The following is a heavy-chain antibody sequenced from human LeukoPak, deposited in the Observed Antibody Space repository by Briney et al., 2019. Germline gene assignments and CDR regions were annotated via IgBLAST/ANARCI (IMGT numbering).Heavy chain of an antibody. CDR1: GGSISSYY. D-gene: IGHD4-11*01. CDR2: IYTSGST. J-gene: IGHJ6*03. CDR3: ARGYSSRYYYYYYYMDV. Sequence: PSETLSLTCTVSGGSISSYYWSWIRQPAGKGLEWIGRIYTSGSTNYNPSLKSRVTMSVDTSKNQFSLKLSSVTAADTAVYYCARGYSSRYYYYYYYMDVWGKGTTVTVSS. V-gene: IGHV4-4*07.